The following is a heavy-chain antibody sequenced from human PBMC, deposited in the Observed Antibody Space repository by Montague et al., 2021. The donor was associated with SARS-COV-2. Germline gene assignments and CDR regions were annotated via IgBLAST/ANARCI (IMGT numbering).Heavy chain of an antibody. J-gene: IGHJ6*02. D-gene: IGHD2-2*01. CDR2: IYFSGST. Sequence: SETLSLTCTVSGGSISSYYWSWIRQPPGKGLEWIGYIYFSGSTDYNPALKSRVTTSVDTSKNQFSLRLSSLTAADTAVYYCAKQALTRYCTSTTCFGAAFDVWGQGTTVIVSS. CDR1: GGSISSYY. CDR3: AKQALTRYCTSTTCFGAAFDV. V-gene: IGHV4-59*08.